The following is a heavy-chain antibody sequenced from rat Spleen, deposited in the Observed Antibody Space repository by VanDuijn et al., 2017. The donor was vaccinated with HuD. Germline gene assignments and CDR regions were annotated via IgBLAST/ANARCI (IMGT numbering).Heavy chain of an antibody. D-gene: IGHD1-1*01. V-gene: IGHV5S14*01. CDR2: ISTGGGNT. CDR1: GFTFSNYG. CDR3: ARQNRNYYSDRGYFDY. J-gene: IGHJ2*01. Sequence: EVQLVESGGGLVQPGRSLKLSCAASGFTFSNYGMAWVRQTPTKGLEWVASISTGGGNTYYRDSVKGRFTISRDNAKNTQYLQMDSLRSEDTATYYCARQNRNYYSDRGYFDYWGQGVMVTVSS.